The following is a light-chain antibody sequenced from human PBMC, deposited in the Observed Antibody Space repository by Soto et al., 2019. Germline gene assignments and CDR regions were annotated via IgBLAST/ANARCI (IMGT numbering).Light chain of an antibody. V-gene: IGKV1-5*01. Sequence: DIQMTQSPSTLSASVGDRVTITCRASQTISIYLAWCQQRPGEAPKLLIYDASTLESGVPARFSGSGSGTEFTLTISSLQPDDFATYYCQQYSSSSPTFGQGTKGDIK. J-gene: IGKJ1*01. CDR3: QQYSSSSPT. CDR2: DAS. CDR1: QTISIY.